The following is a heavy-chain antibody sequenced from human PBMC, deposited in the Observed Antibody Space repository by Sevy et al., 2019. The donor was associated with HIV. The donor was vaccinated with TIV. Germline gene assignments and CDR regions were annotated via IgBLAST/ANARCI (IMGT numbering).Heavy chain of an antibody. D-gene: IGHD3-9*01. CDR3: AREGLRYFDY. J-gene: IGHJ4*02. V-gene: IGHV3-21*01. CDR1: GFTFSSYS. CDR2: ISSSSSYI. Sequence: GSLRLSCAASGFTFSSYSMNWVRPAPGKGLEWVSSISSSSSYIYYADSVKGRFTISRDNAKNSLYLQMNSLRAEDTAVYYCAREGLRYFDYWGQGTLVTVSS.